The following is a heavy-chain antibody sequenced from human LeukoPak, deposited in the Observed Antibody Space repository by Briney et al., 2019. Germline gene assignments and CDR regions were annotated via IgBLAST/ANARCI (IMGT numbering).Heavy chain of an antibody. CDR3: ARDLLPIGYVGSPVGATTGDNFDY. D-gene: IGHD1-26*01. CDR2: INPCGWST. J-gene: IGHJ4*02. V-gene: IGHV1-46*01. CDR1: GYTFTSYY. Sequence: ASVKVSCKASGYTFTSYYMHWVRQAPGQGLEWMGIINPCGWSTSFAQKLHGRVTMTRDTSTSTVYMELSTLRSEDTAVYYCARDLLPIGYVGSPVGATTGDNFDYWGQGTLVTVSS.